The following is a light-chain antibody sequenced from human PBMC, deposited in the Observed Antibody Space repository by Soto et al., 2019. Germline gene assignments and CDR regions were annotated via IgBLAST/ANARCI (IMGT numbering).Light chain of an antibody. CDR3: QQYGSTPYT. CDR2: GAS. V-gene: IGKV3-20*01. CDR1: QSVSSSY. Sequence: EIVLTQSPGTLSLSPGERATLSCRASQSVSSSYLAWYQQKPGQAPRLLIYGASSRANGIPDRFSGSGSGTDFTLTIIRLEPEDFAVYYCQQYGSTPYTFGQGTKLEIK. J-gene: IGKJ2*01.